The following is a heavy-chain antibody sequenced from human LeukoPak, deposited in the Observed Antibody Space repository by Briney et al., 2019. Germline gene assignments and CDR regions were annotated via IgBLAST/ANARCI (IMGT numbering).Heavy chain of an antibody. CDR3: ARPLRGYSGYVVDY. J-gene: IGHJ4*02. D-gene: IGHD5-12*01. Sequence: GASVKVSCKASGYTFTSYGISWVRQAPGQGLEWMGWISAYNGNTNDAQKLQGRGTMTPDTSTSTAYMELRSLRSDDTGVYYCARPLRGYSGYVVDYWGQGTLVTVSS. CDR2: ISAYNGNT. CDR1: GYTFTSYG. V-gene: IGHV1-18*01.